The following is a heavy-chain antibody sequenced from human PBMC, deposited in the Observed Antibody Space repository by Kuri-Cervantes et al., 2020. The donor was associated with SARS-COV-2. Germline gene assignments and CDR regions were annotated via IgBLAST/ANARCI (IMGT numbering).Heavy chain of an antibody. CDR2: ISYDGSNK. CDR3: ARGFGSGWYLDY. V-gene: IGHV3-30-3*01. Sequence: GESLKISCAASGFTFSSYAMHWVRQAPGKGLEWVAVISYDGSNKYYADSVKGRFTISRDNAKNSLYLQMNSLRAEDTAVYYCARGFGSGWYLDYWGQGTLVTVSS. D-gene: IGHD6-19*01. CDR1: GFTFSSYA. J-gene: IGHJ4*02.